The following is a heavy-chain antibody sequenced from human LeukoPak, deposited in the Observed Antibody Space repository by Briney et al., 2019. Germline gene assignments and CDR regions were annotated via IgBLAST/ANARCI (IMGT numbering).Heavy chain of an antibody. V-gene: IGHV1-18*01. CDR3: AREGADDHGRLQWFDP. J-gene: IGHJ5*02. D-gene: IGHD4-17*01. Sequence: ASVKVSCKASGYTFTGYGISWVRQAPGQGLEWMGKISAYNNYTTYAQKFQGRIAMTTDTSTNTAYMDLRSLRSDDTAFYYCAREGADDHGRLQWFDPWGQGTLVTVSS. CDR1: GYTFTGYG. CDR2: ISAYNNYT.